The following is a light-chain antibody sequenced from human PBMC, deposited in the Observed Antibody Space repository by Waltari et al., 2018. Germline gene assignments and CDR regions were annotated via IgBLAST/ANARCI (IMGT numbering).Light chain of an antibody. J-gene: IGLJ3*02. Sequence: SYDLTQPSSVSVSPGQTARITCSGDILAKKYGRWFQQKPGQAPVQVIYKDNERPSGIPERFSGSSSGTTVTLTSSGAHVDDEADYYCYSAADNAVGVFGGGTKLTV. V-gene: IGLV3-27*01. CDR3: YSAADNAVGV. CDR2: KDN. CDR1: ILAKKY.